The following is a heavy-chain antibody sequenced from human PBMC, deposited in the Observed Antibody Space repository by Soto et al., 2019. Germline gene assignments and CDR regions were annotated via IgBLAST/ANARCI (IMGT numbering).Heavy chain of an antibody. J-gene: IGHJ2*01. Sequence: ASVKVSCKVSGYTLTELSMHWVRQAPGKGLEWMGGFDPEDGETIYAQKFQGRVTMTEDTSTDTAYMELSSLRSEDTAVYYCATDQVGTAMAPRRYFDLWGRGTLVTVSS. CDR1: GYTLTELS. CDR3: ATDQVGTAMAPRRYFDL. CDR2: FDPEDGET. V-gene: IGHV1-24*01. D-gene: IGHD5-18*01.